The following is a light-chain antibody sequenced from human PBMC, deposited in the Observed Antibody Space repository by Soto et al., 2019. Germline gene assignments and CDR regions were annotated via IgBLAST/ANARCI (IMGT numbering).Light chain of an antibody. V-gene: IGKV3-15*01. CDR3: QQYNNWPPIT. Sequence: EIVLRQSPDTLAVAPGERGSVSCRASQSVSDRVVWYQQKPGQAPRLLIYDASTRATGIPARFSGSGSGTEFTLTISSLQSEDFAVYYCQQYNNWPPITFCQGRRLEV. J-gene: IGKJ5*01. CDR2: DAS. CDR1: QSVSDR.